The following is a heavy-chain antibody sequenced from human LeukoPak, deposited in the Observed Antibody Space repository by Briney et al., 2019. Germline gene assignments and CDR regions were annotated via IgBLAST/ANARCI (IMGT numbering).Heavy chain of an antibody. V-gene: IGHV3-21*01. D-gene: IGHD7-27*01. Sequence: GGSLRLSCAASGFTFSSYSMNWVRQAPGKGLEWVSSISSSSYIYYADSVKGRFTISRDNAKNSLYLQMNSLRAEDTAVYYCATELAGGSFDYWGQGTLVTVSS. CDR3: ATELAGGSFDY. CDR2: ISSSSYI. CDR1: GFTFSSYS. J-gene: IGHJ4*02.